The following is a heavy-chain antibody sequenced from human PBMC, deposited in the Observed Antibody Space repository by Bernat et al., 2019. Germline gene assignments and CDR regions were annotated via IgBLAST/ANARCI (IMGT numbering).Heavy chain of an antibody. Sequence: QVQLVESGGGVVQPGRSLRLSCAASGFTFSSYGMHWVRQAPGKGLEWVAVIWYDGSNKYYADSVKGRFTISRDNSKNTLYLQMNSLRAEDTAVYYCARDRGGSHGELDYWGQGTLVTVSS. CDR2: IWYDGSNK. CDR1: GFTFSSYG. D-gene: IGHD1-26*01. CDR3: ARDRGGSHGELDY. J-gene: IGHJ4*02. V-gene: IGHV3-33*01.